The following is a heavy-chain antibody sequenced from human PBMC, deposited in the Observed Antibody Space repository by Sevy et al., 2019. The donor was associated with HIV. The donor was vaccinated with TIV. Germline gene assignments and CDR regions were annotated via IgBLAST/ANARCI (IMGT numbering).Heavy chain of an antibody. CDR1: GFTFSSYA. V-gene: IGHV3-23*01. J-gene: IGHJ4*02. D-gene: IGHD6-13*01. CDR2: ISDSGGNT. CDR3: AKDPNPYSSSWYDDY. Sequence: GGSLRLSCAASGFTFSSYAMSWVRQAPGKGLEWVSAISDSGGNTYYADSVKGRFTISRDNSKNTLYLQMNSPRAEDTAVYYCAKDPNPYSSSWYDDYWGQGTLVTVSS.